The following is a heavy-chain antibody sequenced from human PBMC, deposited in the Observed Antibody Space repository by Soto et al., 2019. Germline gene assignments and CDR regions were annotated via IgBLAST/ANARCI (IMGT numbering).Heavy chain of an antibody. J-gene: IGHJ4*02. Sequence: SETLSLTCAVYGGSFSGYYWSWIRQPPGKGLEWIGEINHSGSTNYNPSLKSRITISIDTSKNQFSLKLSSVTAADTAVYYCARSISVAMDFWGQGSLVTVSS. V-gene: IGHV4-34*01. CDR1: GGSFSGYY. CDR3: ARSISVAMDF. CDR2: INHSGST. D-gene: IGHD6-19*01.